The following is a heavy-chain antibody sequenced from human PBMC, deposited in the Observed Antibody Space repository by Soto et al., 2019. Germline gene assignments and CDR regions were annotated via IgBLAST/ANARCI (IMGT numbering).Heavy chain of an antibody. CDR3: ARIITGMTTVTPFDY. Sequence: SGPTLVNPTQTLTLTCTFSGFSLSTSGMCVSWIRQPPGKALEWLARIDWDDDKYYSTSLKTRLTISKDTSKSQVVLTMTNMDPVDTATYYCARIITGMTTVTPFDYWGQGTLVTVSS. V-gene: IGHV2-70*11. CDR2: IDWDDDK. J-gene: IGHJ4*02. CDR1: GFSLSTSGMC. D-gene: IGHD4-17*01.